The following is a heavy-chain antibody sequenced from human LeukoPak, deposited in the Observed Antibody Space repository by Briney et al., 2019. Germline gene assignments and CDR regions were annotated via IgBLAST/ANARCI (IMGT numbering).Heavy chain of an antibody. CDR1: GYTFTGYY. CDR3: ARGGGTSCYWECAFDI. J-gene: IGHJ3*02. V-gene: IGHV1-69*13. D-gene: IGHD2-2*01. Sequence: ASVKVSCKASGYTFTGYYMHWVRQAPGQGLEWMGGIIPIFGTANYTQKFQGRVTFTADESTSTAYMELSSLRSEDTAVYYCARGGGTSCYWECAFDIWGQGTMVTVSS. CDR2: IIPIFGTA.